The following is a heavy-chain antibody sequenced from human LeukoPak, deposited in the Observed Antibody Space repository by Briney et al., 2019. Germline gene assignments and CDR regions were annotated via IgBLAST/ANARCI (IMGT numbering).Heavy chain of an antibody. CDR2: INLDGSEK. Sequence: GGSLRLSCAASGFTFSTYGMSWVRQSPGNGLEWVANINLDGSEKHYADSVKGRFTISRDKAKNTLYLQMSSLRAQSTAVYYCARGVGIGDYSSPLEDERLDYWGQGTLVTVSS. J-gene: IGHJ4*02. CDR1: GFTFSTYG. D-gene: IGHD4-17*01. V-gene: IGHV3-7*03. CDR3: ARGVGIGDYSSPLEDERLDY.